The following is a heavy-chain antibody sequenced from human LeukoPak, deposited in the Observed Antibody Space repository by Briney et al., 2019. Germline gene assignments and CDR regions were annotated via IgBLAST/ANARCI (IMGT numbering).Heavy chain of an antibody. CDR1: GFTFSNAW. D-gene: IGHD1-26*01. CDR3: ARGDPSGSYDY. CDR2: ISSSSGSI. V-gene: IGHV3-48*04. Sequence: PGGSLRLSCAASGFTFSNAWMSWVRQAPGKGLEWVSYISSSSGSIYYTDSVKGRFSISRDNAKNSLYLQMISLRAEDTAVYYCARGDPSGSYDYWGQGTLVTVSS. J-gene: IGHJ4*02.